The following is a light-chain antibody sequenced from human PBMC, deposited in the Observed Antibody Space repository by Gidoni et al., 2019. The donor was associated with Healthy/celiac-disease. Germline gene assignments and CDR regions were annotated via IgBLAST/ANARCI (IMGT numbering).Light chain of an antibody. CDR1: QGIRND. CDR2: AAS. CDR3: LQDYNYPWT. J-gene: IGKJ1*01. Sequence: AIQMTQSPSSLSASVRDRVTITCRASQGIRNDLGWYQQKPGKAPKLLIYAASSLQSGVPSRFSGSGSGTDFTLTISSLQPEDFATYYCLQDYNYPWTFGQXTKVEIK. V-gene: IGKV1-6*01.